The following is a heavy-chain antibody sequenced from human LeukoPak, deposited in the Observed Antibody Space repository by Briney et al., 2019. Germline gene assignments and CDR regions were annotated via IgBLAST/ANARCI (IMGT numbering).Heavy chain of an antibody. V-gene: IGHV4-59*08. D-gene: IGHD3-3*01. J-gene: IGHJ4*02. CDR3: ARHVSGDYDFWSGYQRPFDY. Sequence: SETLSLTCTVSGGSISSYYWSWIRQPPGKGLEWIGYIYYSGSTNYNPSLKSRVTISVDTSKNQFSLKLSSVTAADAAVYYCARHVSGDYDFWSGYQRPFDYWGQGTLVTVSS. CDR1: GGSISSYY. CDR2: IYYSGST.